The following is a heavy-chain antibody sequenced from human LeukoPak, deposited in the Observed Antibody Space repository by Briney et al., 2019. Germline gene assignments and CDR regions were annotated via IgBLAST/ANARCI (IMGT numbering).Heavy chain of an antibody. CDR3: AREWGRIAVAGGPGY. CDR2: IWYDGQTK. Sequence: GGSLRLSCEAYGFIFSNYGMHWVRQAPGKGLEWLALIWYDGQTKFYADSVKGRFTISRDNSGNTLFLHMTSLRVEDTAVYYCAREWGRIAVAGGPGYWGQGALVTVSS. CDR1: GFIFSNYG. V-gene: IGHV3-33*01. D-gene: IGHD6-19*01. J-gene: IGHJ4*02.